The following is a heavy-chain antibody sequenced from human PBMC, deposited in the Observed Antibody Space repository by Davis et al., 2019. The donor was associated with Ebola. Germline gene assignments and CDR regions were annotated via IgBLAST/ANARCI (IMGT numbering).Heavy chain of an antibody. J-gene: IGHJ5*01. D-gene: IGHD4-17*01. CDR3: ARTTKTNIEDSGLGYNSFDS. Sequence: SETLSLTCDVSGGSLSGHYWSWIRQPPGKGLEWIGEINHSGSTDYNPSLQSRVAISVDSSKNQFSLEISSVTAADTATYYCARTTKTNIEDSGLGYNSFDSWGQGVLVSVSS. CDR2: INHSGST. CDR1: GGSLSGHY. V-gene: IGHV4-34*01.